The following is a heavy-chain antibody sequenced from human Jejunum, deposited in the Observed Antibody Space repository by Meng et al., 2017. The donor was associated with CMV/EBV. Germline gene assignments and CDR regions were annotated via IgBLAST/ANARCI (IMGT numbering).Heavy chain of an antibody. V-gene: IGHV4-39*07. Sequence: QQRRQESGPGLRKTSETRSITVFVSSGCMSSSNYYWGWIRQPPGKGLEWIGSIYYSGTIYYNPSLKSRGTISVDTSKSQFSLRLSSVTAADTAVYYCARGTGSYGHQFDYWGQGTLVTVSS. CDR1: SGCMSSSNYY. D-gene: IGHD5-18*01. J-gene: IGHJ4*02. CDR3: ARGTGSYGHQFDY. CDR2: IYYSGTI.